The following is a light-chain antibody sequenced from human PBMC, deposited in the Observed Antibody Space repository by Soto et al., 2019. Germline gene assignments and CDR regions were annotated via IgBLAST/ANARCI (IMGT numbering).Light chain of an antibody. CDR1: QSISAY. Sequence: DIQMTQSPSSMSASVGDRFTITFRASQSISAYLNWYQQKPGKAPKLLIYKASTLKSGVPSRFSGSGSGTEFTLTISSLQPEDFATYYCLQHNSYPWTFGQGTKVDIK. V-gene: IGKV1-17*01. J-gene: IGKJ1*01. CDR2: KAS. CDR3: LQHNSYPWT.